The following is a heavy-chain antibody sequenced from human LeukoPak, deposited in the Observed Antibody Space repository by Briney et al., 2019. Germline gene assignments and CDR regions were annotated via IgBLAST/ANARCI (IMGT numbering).Heavy chain of an antibody. D-gene: IGHD3-3*01. CDR2: ISGSGGST. J-gene: IGHJ6*02. CDR3: AKIFGVGPSYYYYGMDV. Sequence: PGGSLRLSCAASGFTLSSYAMSWVRQAPGKGLEWVSAISGSGGSTYYADSVKGRFTISRDNSKNTLYLQMNSLRAEDTAVYYCAKIFGVGPSYYYYGMDVWGQGTTVTVSS. V-gene: IGHV3-23*01. CDR1: GFTLSSYA.